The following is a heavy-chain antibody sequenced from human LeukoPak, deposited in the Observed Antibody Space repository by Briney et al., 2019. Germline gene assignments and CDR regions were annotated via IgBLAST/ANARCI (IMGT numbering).Heavy chain of an antibody. J-gene: IGHJ4*02. CDR1: GGSFSGYY. CDR2: INHSGST. Sequence: SETLSLTCAVYGGSFSGYYWSWIRQPPGKGLEWIGEINHSGSTNYNPSLKSRVTISVDTSKNQFSLKLSSVTAADTAVYYCATTEADSPFDYWGQGTLVTVSS. D-gene: IGHD2-15*01. CDR3: ATTEADSPFDY. V-gene: IGHV4-34*01.